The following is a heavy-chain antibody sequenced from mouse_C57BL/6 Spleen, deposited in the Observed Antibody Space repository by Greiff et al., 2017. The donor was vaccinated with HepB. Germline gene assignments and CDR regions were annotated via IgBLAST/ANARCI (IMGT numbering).Heavy chain of an antibody. Sequence: VQLQQSGAELAKPGASVQLSCKASGYTFTSYWMHWVKQRPGQGLEWIGYINPSSGYTKYNQKFKDKATLTADQSSSTAYMQLSSLTYEDSAVYYGARAYDYDAFAYWGQGTLVTVSA. CDR3: ARAYDYDAFAY. D-gene: IGHD2-4*01. CDR2: INPSSGYT. J-gene: IGHJ3*01. CDR1: GYTFTSYW. V-gene: IGHV1-7*01.